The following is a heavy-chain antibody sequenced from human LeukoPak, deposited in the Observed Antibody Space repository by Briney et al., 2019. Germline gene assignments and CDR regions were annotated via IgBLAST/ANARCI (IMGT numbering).Heavy chain of an antibody. Sequence: GGSLRLSCAASGFTFSSYGMHWVRQAPGKGLEWVAVISYDGSNKYYADSVKGRFTISRDNSKNTLYLQMNSLRAEDTAVYYCARDCSGGSCYSAFDYWGQGTLVTVSS. V-gene: IGHV3-30*03. D-gene: IGHD2-15*01. CDR1: GFTFSSYG. CDR2: ISYDGSNK. CDR3: ARDCSGGSCYSAFDY. J-gene: IGHJ4*02.